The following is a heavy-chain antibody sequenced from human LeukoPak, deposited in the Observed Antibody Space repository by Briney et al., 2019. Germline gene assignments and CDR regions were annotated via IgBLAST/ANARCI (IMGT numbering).Heavy chain of an antibody. D-gene: IGHD6-13*01. Sequence: ASVKVSCKTSGYSFTRYYIHWVRQAPGQGLEWMGWINPSSGGTEYAQKFQGRVTMTGDTSIRTAYMELSRLRSDDTAVYYCARDRGSSWYVDYWGQGTLVTVSS. CDR2: INPSSGGT. CDR1: GYSFTRYY. J-gene: IGHJ4*02. CDR3: ARDRGSSWYVDY. V-gene: IGHV1-2*02.